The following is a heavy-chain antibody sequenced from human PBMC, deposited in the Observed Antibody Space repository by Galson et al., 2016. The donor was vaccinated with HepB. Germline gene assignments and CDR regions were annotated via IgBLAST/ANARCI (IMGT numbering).Heavy chain of an antibody. CDR3: ARGVQQRVLRPTWGMDV. J-gene: IGHJ6*02. Sequence: SVKVSCKASGGSISTSAISWVRQAPGQGLEWMGGVIPVLVSADYAQTFQGRVTIVADKSSDTVTLEATSLKTEDTAVYYCARGVQQRVLRPTWGMDVWGQGTTVTVSS. CDR1: GGSISTSA. V-gene: IGHV1-69*10. D-gene: IGHD6-13*01. CDR2: VIPVLVSA.